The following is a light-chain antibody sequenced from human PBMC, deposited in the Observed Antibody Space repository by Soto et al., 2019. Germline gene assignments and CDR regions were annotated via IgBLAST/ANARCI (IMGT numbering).Light chain of an antibody. V-gene: IGKV1-39*01. Sequence: DIQMTQSPSSLSASVGDRVTITCRASQTIGTYLNWYQKKPEKPPKLLIYDASNLQTGVPSRFSGSGSGAEFALTISSLQPEDFATYYCQQSYTSPRTFGQGTKVDIK. CDR2: DAS. J-gene: IGKJ2*01. CDR3: QQSYTSPRT. CDR1: QTIGTY.